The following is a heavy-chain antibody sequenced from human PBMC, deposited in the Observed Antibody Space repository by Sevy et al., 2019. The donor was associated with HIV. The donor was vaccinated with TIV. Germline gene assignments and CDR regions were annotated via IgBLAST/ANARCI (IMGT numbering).Heavy chain of an antibody. CDR1: GFTFDDYA. J-gene: IGHJ4*02. CDR2: ISWNSGSI. V-gene: IGHV3-9*01. D-gene: IGHD6-13*01. Sequence: GGSLRLSCAASGFTFDDYAMHWVRQAPGKGLEWVSGISWNSGSIGYADSVKGRFTISRDNAKNSLYLQMNSLRAEDTALYYCAKEDSSSWLDYWGQGTLVTVSS. CDR3: AKEDSSSWLDY.